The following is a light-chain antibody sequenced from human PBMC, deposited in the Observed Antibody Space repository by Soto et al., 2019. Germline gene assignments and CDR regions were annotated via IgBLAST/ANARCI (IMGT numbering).Light chain of an antibody. Sequence: EIVLTQSPGTLSLSPGERYTLSCMASQSVSGSYLAWYQQKPGQAPRLLIFGASSRATGITDRFSGSGSGTDFTLTISRLEPEDFAVYYCQQNGSPPITFGQGTRLDIK. CDR2: GAS. V-gene: IGKV3-20*01. J-gene: IGKJ5*01. CDR3: QQNGSPPIT. CDR1: QSVSGSY.